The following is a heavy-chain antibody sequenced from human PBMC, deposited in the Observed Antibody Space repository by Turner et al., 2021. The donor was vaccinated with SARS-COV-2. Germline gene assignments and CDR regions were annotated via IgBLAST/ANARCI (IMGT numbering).Heavy chain of an antibody. D-gene: IGHD3-16*01. CDR3: ARAAGGNYYYGMDV. Sequence: QVQLVESGGGVVQPGRSLRLPCAASGFTFSTYAMHWVRQAPGKGLEWVALISYDGSNKYYADSVKGRFTISRDNSKNTLYLQMNSLRAEDTAVYYCARAAGGNYYYGMDVWGQGTTVTVSS. CDR2: ISYDGSNK. CDR1: GFTFSTYA. J-gene: IGHJ6*02. V-gene: IGHV3-30-3*01.